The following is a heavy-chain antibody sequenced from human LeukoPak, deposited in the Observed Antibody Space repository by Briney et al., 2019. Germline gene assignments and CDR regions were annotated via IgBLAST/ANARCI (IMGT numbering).Heavy chain of an antibody. Sequence: GGSLRLSCAASGFTFSDYYMNWVRQAPGKGLDWVSSISSSSSYIYYADSVKGRFTISRDNAKNSLYLQMNSLRAEDTAVYYCARGETVWFGELVRYYYGMDVWGQGTTVTVSS. CDR1: GFTFSDYY. J-gene: IGHJ6*02. D-gene: IGHD3-10*01. CDR2: ISSSSSYI. CDR3: ARGETVWFGELVRYYYGMDV. V-gene: IGHV3-21*01.